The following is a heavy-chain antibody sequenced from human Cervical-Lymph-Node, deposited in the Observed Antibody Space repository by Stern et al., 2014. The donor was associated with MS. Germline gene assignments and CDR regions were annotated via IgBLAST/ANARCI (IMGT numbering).Heavy chain of an antibody. CDR2: IYPGDSVT. CDR1: GSSFTSYL. V-gene: IGHV5-51*01. CDR3: ARLTSHEHSTSYNCFDP. D-gene: IGHD6-13*01. J-gene: IGHJ5*02. Sequence: VQLVQSGAEVKKPGESLKISCKGSGSSFTSYLIAWVRQMPGKGLELMGLIYPGDSVTTYSPSFQGQGTISADKSITTAYLQWSSLKASDTAMYYWARLTSHEHSTSYNCFDPGGQGTLVTVSS.